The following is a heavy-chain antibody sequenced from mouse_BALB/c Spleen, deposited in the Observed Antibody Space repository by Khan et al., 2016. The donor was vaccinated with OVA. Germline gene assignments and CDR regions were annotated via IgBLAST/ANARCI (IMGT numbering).Heavy chain of an antibody. Sequence: VELVESGPGLVAPSQSLSITCTVSGFSLSRYNIHWVRQPPGKGLEWLGMIWGGGGTDYNSTLKSRLSISKDNSKSQVFSKMNSLQTDDTAMYYCARAYYRYDCYYAMDYWGQGTSVTVSS. CDR1: GFSLSRYN. CDR2: IWGGGGT. J-gene: IGHJ4*01. CDR3: ARAYYRYDCYYAMDY. D-gene: IGHD2-14*01. V-gene: IGHV2-6-4*01.